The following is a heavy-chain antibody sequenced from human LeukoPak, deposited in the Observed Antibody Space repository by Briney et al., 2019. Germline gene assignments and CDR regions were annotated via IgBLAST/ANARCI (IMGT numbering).Heavy chain of an antibody. CDR2: IYYSGTT. Sequence: SETLSLTCTVSGGSISSYYWSWIRQPPGKGLEWIGYIYYSGTTNYNPSLKSRVTISVDTSKNQFSLRLSSVTAADTAVYYCARGVYIAAAQYGYWGQGTLVSVSS. CDR3: ARGVYIAAAQYGY. V-gene: IGHV4-59*13. D-gene: IGHD6-13*01. CDR1: GGSISSYY. J-gene: IGHJ4*02.